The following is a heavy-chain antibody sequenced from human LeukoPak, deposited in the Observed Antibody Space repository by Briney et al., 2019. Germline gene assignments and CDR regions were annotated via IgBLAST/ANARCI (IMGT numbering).Heavy chain of an antibody. CDR2: INHSGST. D-gene: IGHD4-11*01. CDR3: ATNSNLYYFDY. Sequence: SETLSLTCAVYGGSFSGYYWSWIRQPPGKGLEWIGEINHSGSTNCNPSLKSRVTISVDTSKNQFSLKLSSVTAADTAVYYCATNSNLYYFDYWGQGTLVTVSS. V-gene: IGHV4-34*01. J-gene: IGHJ4*02. CDR1: GGSFSGYY.